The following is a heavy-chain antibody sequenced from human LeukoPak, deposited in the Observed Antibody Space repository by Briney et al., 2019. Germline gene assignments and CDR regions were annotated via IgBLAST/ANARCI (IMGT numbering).Heavy chain of an antibody. Sequence: GGSLRLSCAASRFTLSTYWMSWVRQAPGKGLEWVAHIKQDGSQEYYVDSVKGRFTISRDSAKNSLYLQMNSLRAEDTAVYYCARALNINVGDPNWGQGTLVTVSS. CDR3: ARALNINVGDPN. V-gene: IGHV3-7*03. J-gene: IGHJ4*02. D-gene: IGHD3-16*01. CDR1: RFTLSTYW. CDR2: IKQDGSQE.